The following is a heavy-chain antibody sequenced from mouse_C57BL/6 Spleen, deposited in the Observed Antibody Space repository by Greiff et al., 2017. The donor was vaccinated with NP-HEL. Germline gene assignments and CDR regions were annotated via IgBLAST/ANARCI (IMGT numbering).Heavy chain of an antibody. CDR2: FHPYNDDT. Sequence: QVQLQQSGAELVKPGASVKMSCKASGYTFTTYPIDWMKQNHGKSLEWIGNFHPYNDDTKYNEKFKGKATLTVEKSSSPVYLKLSRVTADDAAVYYCARLTETYAMDYWGQGTSVTVSS. J-gene: IGHJ4*01. CDR3: ARLTETYAMDY. CDR1: GYTFTTYP. V-gene: IGHV1-47*01. D-gene: IGHD4-1*01.